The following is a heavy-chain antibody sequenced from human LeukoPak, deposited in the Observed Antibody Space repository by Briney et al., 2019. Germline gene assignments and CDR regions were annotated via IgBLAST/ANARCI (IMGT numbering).Heavy chain of an antibody. V-gene: IGHV3-21*01. CDR1: GFTFSSYS. CDR2: ISSSSSYI. J-gene: IGHJ4*02. Sequence: GGSLRLSCAASGFTFSSYSMNWVRQAPGKGLEWVSSISSSSSYIYYADSVKGQFTISRDNAKNSLYLQMNSLRAEDTAVYYCARAYDILTGLDYWGQGALVTVSS. D-gene: IGHD3-9*01. CDR3: ARAYDILTGLDY.